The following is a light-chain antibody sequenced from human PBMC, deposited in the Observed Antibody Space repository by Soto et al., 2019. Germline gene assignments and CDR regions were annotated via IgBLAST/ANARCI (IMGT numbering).Light chain of an antibody. CDR1: QGISNY. V-gene: IGKV1-17*03. CDR2: AAS. J-gene: IGKJ5*01. CDR3: LQHNSHPIT. Sequence: DIEMTQSPSSLSASVGDRVTITCRASQGISNYVAWFQQKPGKVPKRLIYAASSLQRGVPSRVSGSGSGTEFTLTISSLQPEDFATYYCLQHNSHPITFGQGTRLEIK.